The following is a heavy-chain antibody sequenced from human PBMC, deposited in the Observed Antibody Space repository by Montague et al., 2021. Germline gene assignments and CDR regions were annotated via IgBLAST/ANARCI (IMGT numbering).Heavy chain of an antibody. V-gene: IGHV4-34*01. CDR1: SGPFNDHF. J-gene: IGHJ3*02. Sequence: SETLSLTCAVYSGPFNDHFWPWIRQSPEKGLEWIGEITHSGSTNYNPSLKSRLRLSVDRSKNQFSLKLNSVTAADTATYYCARGTTDSDSDYQDLTCVGNKCDLTPTSSPPGGCFDIWGRGTVVAVSS. CDR3: ARGTTDSDSDYQDLTCVGNKCDLTPTSSPPGGCFDI. CDR2: ITHSGST. D-gene: IGHD2-15*01.